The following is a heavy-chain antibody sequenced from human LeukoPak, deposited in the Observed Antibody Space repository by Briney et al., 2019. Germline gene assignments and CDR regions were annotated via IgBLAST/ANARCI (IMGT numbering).Heavy chain of an antibody. J-gene: IGHJ3*02. Sequence: ASVKVSCKASGYTFNAYYMHWVRQAPGQGLEWMGWIHPNSGDTNYAQKFQGRVTMTRDTSINTAYMELSRLTSDDTAAYYCATSKAAGDRAFDIWGQGTMVTVSS. V-gene: IGHV1-2*02. D-gene: IGHD7-27*01. CDR1: GYTFNAYY. CDR2: IHPNSGDT. CDR3: ATSKAAGDRAFDI.